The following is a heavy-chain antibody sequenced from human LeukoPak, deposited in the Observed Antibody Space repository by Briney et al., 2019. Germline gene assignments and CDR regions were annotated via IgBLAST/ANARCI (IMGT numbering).Heavy chain of an antibody. Sequence: GGTLRLSCAASGFTVSSYFMSWVRQAPGKGLEWVFVIHSGGSTLYADSVKGRFTISRHNSKNTLYLQVDSLRAEDTAVYFCARGGSSGNDYSSFDIWGQGTMVTVSS. CDR3: ARGGSSGNDYSSFDI. CDR1: GFTVSSYF. CDR2: IHSGGST. J-gene: IGHJ3*02. D-gene: IGHD5-12*01. V-gene: IGHV3-53*04.